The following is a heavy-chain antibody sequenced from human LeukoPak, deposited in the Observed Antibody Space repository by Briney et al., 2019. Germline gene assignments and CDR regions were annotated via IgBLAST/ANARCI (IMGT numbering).Heavy chain of an antibody. V-gene: IGHV3-23*01. CDR3: AKEYCSGGSCYSG. CDR1: GFIFTSYA. J-gene: IGHJ4*02. Sequence: GGSLRLSCAASGFIFTSYAMTWVRQAPGKGLEWVSAISGSADSTYYADSVKGRFTISRDNSKNTLYLQMNSLRAEDTAVYYCAKEYCSGGSCYSGWGQGTLVTVSS. CDR2: ISGSADST. D-gene: IGHD2-15*01.